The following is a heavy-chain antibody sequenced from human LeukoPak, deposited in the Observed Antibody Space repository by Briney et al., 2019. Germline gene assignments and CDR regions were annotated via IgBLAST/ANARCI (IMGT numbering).Heavy chain of an antibody. CDR1: GFTFSSYW. D-gene: IGHD1-26*01. V-gene: IGHV3-74*01. CDR2: ISGDGSST. CDR3: ARDDSGSSGY. Sequence: GGSLRLSCAASGFTFSSYWMYWVRQAPGKGLVWVSRISGDGSSTHYADSVKGRFTISRDNAQNTLSLQMNSLRAEDTAVYYCARDDSGSSGYWGQGTLVAVSS. J-gene: IGHJ4*02.